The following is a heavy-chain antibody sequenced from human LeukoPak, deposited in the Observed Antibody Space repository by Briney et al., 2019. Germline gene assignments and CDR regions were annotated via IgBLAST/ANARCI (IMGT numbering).Heavy chain of an antibody. J-gene: IGHJ3*02. Sequence: PGGSLRLSCAASGFTFDDYAMHWVRQAPGKGLEWVSLISWDGGSTYYADSVKGRFTISRDNSKNSLYLQMNSLRAEDTALYYCAVGYCSSTSCYDAFDTWGQGTMVTVSS. CDR2: ISWDGGST. CDR1: GFTFDDYA. D-gene: IGHD2-2*01. V-gene: IGHV3-43D*03. CDR3: AVGYCSSTSCYDAFDT.